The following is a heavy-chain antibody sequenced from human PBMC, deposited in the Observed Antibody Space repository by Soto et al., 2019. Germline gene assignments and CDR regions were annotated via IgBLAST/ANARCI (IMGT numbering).Heavy chain of an antibody. CDR1: GCKFTSYW. J-gene: IGHJ6*02. Sequence: ESLKISGKGSGCKFTSYWISWVRQMPGKGLEWMGRIDPSDSYTNYSPSFQGHVTISADKSISTAYLQWSSLKASDTAMYYCERGFWGIYYNEVPAYYHYGRDVWGQGTTVTVSS. CDR2: IDPSDSYT. V-gene: IGHV5-10-1*01. D-gene: IGHD3-10*01. CDR3: ERGFWGIYYNEVPAYYHYGRDV.